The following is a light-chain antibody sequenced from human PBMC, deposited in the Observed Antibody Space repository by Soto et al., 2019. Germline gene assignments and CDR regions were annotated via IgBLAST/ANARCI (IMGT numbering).Light chain of an antibody. V-gene: IGKV3-20*01. Sequence: IVLTQSPGTLSLSPGERATLSCRASESVSSSVLAWYQQKPGQAPRLLIYGASSRATGIPDRFRGSGSGTDFTLTISRLEPEDFAVYYCQQYGTSRTFGQGTKVDIK. CDR1: ESVSSSV. CDR2: GAS. J-gene: IGKJ1*01. CDR3: QQYGTSRT.